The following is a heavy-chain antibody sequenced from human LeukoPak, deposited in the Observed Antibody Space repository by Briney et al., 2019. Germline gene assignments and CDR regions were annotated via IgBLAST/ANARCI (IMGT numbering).Heavy chain of an antibody. D-gene: IGHD3-16*02. V-gene: IGHV5-51*01. Sequence: GESPKIFCKGFGYSFSTYLIGWVRPVPGNGLEWMGDVYPGDSDNRLSPSFQGQVTILVDKSFDTAYVNGRSLKSAHTAMYYCARQRDDYVWGNYPEIGDFWGQGTLVTVSS. J-gene: IGHJ4*02. CDR3: ARQRDDYVWGNYPEIGDF. CDR1: GYSFSTYL. CDR2: VYPGDSDN.